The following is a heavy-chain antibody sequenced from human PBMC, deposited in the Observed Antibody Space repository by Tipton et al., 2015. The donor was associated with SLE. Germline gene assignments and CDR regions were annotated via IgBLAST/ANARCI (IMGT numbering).Heavy chain of an antibody. Sequence: SLRLSCAASGFTFSSYSMNWVRQAPGKGLEWVSSISSSSSYIYYADSVKGRFTISRDNAKKSLYLQMNRLRAEDTAVYYCARSTMIVVVGGDYFDYWGQGTLVTVSS. CDR2: ISSSSSYI. CDR1: GFTFSSYS. J-gene: IGHJ4*02. CDR3: ARSTMIVVVGGDYFDY. D-gene: IGHD3-22*01. V-gene: IGHV3-21*01.